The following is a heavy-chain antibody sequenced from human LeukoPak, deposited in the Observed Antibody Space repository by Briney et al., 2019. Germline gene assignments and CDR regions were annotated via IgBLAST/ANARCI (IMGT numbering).Heavy chain of an antibody. Sequence: GRSLPLSCAASGFTFSNYAMHGVRQAPGEGVEWVADICYDGINTYYAECVKGRFTIARDNSKHSLYMQMNSLPAEHPAVYYCDRYSGSYYLPYYFDDWGQGTLFTVSS. CDR1: GFTFSNYA. CDR2: ICYDGINT. V-gene: IGHV3-33*01. CDR3: DRYSGSYYLPYYFDD. D-gene: IGHD1-26*01. J-gene: IGHJ4*02.